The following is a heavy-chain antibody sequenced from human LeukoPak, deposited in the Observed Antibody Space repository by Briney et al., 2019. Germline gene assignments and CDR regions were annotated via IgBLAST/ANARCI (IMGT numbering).Heavy chain of an antibody. J-gene: IGHJ4*02. D-gene: IGHD1-26*01. Sequence: SETLSLTCTVSGYSISSGYYWGWIRQPPGKGLEWIGSIYHSGSTYYNPSLKSRVTISVDTSKNQFSLKLSSVTAAGTAVYYCARERYSGSYYYWGQGTLVTVSS. V-gene: IGHV4-38-2*02. CDR2: IYHSGST. CDR1: GYSISSGYY. CDR3: ARERYSGSYYY.